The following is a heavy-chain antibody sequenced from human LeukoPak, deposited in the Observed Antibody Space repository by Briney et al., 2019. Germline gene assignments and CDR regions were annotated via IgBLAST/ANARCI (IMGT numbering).Heavy chain of an antibody. CDR3: ARGYCSSTSCYEWAFDI. J-gene: IGHJ3*02. V-gene: IGHV4-31*03. D-gene: IGHD2-2*01. CDR2: IYYSGST. CDR1: GGSISSGGYY. Sequence: SETLSLTCTVSGGSISSGGYYWSWIRQHPGKGLEWIGYIYYSGSTYYNPSLKSRVTISVDTSKNQFSLKLSSVTAADTAVYYCARGYCSSTSCYEWAFDIWGQGTMVTVSS.